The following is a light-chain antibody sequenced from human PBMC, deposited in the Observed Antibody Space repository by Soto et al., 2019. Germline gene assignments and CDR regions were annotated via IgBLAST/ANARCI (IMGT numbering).Light chain of an antibody. CDR1: QSISSS. CDR3: HQYNAWPGT. V-gene: IGKV3-15*01. CDR2: GAS. Sequence: EIVMTRSPATLSVSPGERATLSCRASQSISSSLAWYQQKPGQAPRLLIYGASTRATGIPARFSGSGSGTHFTLSISSLQSEDFGTYYCHQYNAWPGTFGQGTKVEIK. J-gene: IGKJ1*01.